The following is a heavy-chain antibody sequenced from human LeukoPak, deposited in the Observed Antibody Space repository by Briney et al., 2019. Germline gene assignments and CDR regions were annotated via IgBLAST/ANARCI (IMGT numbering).Heavy chain of an antibody. CDR2: IYHSGST. CDR3: ARERVAYRDNWFDP. Sequence: PSETLSLTCTVSGYSISSGYYWGWIRQPPGKGLEWIGSIYHSGSTYYNPSLKSRVTISVDTSKNQFSLKLSSVTAADTAVYYCARERVAYRDNWFDPWGQGTLVTVSS. V-gene: IGHV4-38-2*02. J-gene: IGHJ5*02. CDR1: GYSISSGYY. D-gene: IGHD1-26*01.